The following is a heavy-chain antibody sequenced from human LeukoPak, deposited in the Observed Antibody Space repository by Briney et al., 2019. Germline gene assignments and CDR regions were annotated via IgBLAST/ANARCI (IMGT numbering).Heavy chain of an antibody. D-gene: IGHD3-3*01. Sequence: SVKVSCKASGGTFSRYAISWVRQAPGQGLEWMGGIIPIFGTANYAQKFQGRVTITTDESTSTAYMELSSLRSEDTAVYYCSITIFGQDFDYWGQGTLVTVSS. J-gene: IGHJ4*02. V-gene: IGHV1-69*05. CDR2: IIPIFGTA. CDR3: SITIFGQDFDY. CDR1: GGTFSRYA.